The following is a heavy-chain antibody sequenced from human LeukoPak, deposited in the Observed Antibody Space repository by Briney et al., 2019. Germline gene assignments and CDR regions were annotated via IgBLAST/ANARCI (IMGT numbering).Heavy chain of an antibody. J-gene: IGHJ6*02. CDR2: ISAYNGNT. CDR3: ARSGYSYGSDYCYYGMDV. D-gene: IGHD5-18*01. V-gene: IGHV1-18*01. Sequence: ASVKVSCKASGYTFTSYGISWVRQAPGQGLEWMGWISAYNGNTNYAQKLQGRVTMTTDTSTSTAYMELRSLRSDDTAVYYCARSGYSYGSDYCYYGMDVWGQGTTVTVSS. CDR1: GYTFTSYG.